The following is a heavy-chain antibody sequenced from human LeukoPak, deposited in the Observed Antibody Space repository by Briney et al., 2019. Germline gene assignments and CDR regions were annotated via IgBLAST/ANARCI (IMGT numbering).Heavy chain of an antibody. CDR3: AREPQVGATRFDD. J-gene: IGHJ4*02. V-gene: IGHV3-30*04. CDR2: ISYDGSNK. CDR1: GFTFSSYA. D-gene: IGHD1-26*01. Sequence: GRSLRLFCAASGFTFSSYAMHWVRQAPGKGLEWVAVISYDGSNKYYADSVKGRFTISRDNSKNTLYLQMNSLRAEDTAVYYCAREPQVGATRFDDWGQGTLVTVSS.